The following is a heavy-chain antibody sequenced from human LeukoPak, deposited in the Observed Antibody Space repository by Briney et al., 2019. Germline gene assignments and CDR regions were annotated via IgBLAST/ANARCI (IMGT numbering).Heavy chain of an antibody. Sequence: SETLSLTCTVSGYSISSGYYWGWIRQPPGKGLEWIGSIYHSGSTYYNPSLKSRVTISVDTFKNQFSLKLSSVTAADTAVYYCATAFDIWGQGTMVTVSS. CDR2: IYHSGST. V-gene: IGHV4-38-2*02. J-gene: IGHJ3*02. CDR1: GYSISSGYY. CDR3: ATAFDI.